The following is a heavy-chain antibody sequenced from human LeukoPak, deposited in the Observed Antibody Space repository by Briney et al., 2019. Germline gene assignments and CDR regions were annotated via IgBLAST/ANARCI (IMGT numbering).Heavy chain of an antibody. V-gene: IGHV3-23*01. D-gene: IGHD4-17*01. CDR2: ISGSGGST. J-gene: IGHJ2*01. Sequence: GGSLRLSCAASGFTVSSNYMSWVRQAPGKGLEWVSAISGSGGSTYYADSVKGRFTISRDNSKNTLYLQMNSLRAEDTAVYYWAKSSNGAKYWYFDFWGRGTLVTVSS. CDR1: GFTVSSNY. CDR3: AKSSNGAKYWYFDF.